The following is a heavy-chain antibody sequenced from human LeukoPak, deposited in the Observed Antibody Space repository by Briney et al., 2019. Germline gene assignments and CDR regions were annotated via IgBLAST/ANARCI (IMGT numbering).Heavy chain of an antibody. D-gene: IGHD2-2*01. CDR2: INWNGGST. Sequence: PGGSLRLSCAASGFTFEDYGMTWVRQAPGKGLEWVSGINWNGGSTGYADSVKGRFTISRDNAKNSLYLQMNSLRVEDTALYHCARRYCSSTSCYSGLFDPWGQGTLSPSPQ. CDR3: ARRYCSSTSCYSGLFDP. V-gene: IGHV3-20*01. J-gene: IGHJ5*02. CDR1: GFTFEDYG.